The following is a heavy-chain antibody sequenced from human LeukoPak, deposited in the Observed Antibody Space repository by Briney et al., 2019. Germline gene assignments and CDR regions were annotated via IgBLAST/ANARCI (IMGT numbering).Heavy chain of an antibody. CDR3: ARVSLVDTATN. D-gene: IGHD5-18*01. V-gene: IGHV3-48*03. CDR1: GFTFSSYE. CDR2: ISSSGSTI. J-gene: IGHJ4*02. Sequence: GGSLRLSCAASGFTFSSYEMNWVRQAPGKGLEWVSYISSSGSTIYYADSVKGRFTISRDNAKNSLYLQMNSLRAEDTAVYYCARVSLVDTATNWGQGTLVTVSS.